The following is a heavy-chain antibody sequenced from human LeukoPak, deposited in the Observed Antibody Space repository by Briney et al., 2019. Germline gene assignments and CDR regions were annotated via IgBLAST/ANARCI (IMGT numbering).Heavy chain of an antibody. CDR1: GGTFSSYA. Sequence: GASVKVSCKASGGTFSSYAISWVRQAPGQGLEWMGRIIPIFGTANYAQKFQGRVTITTDESTSTAYMELSSLRSEDTAVYYCASGSYYDFWSGYYHYYYYYMDVWGKGTTVTVSS. V-gene: IGHV1-69*05. CDR3: ASGSYYDFWSGYYHYYYYYMDV. J-gene: IGHJ6*03. CDR2: IIPIFGTA. D-gene: IGHD3-3*01.